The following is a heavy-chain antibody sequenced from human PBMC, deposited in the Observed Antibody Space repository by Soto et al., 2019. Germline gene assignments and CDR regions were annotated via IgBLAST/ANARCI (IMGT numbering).Heavy chain of an antibody. V-gene: IGHV2-5*02. D-gene: IGHD6-13*01. CDR3: AHRQYSISVDAFDI. CDR1: GFSLSTRGVG. Sequence: SGPTLVKPTQTLTLTCTFSGFSLSTRGVGVGWIRQPPGKALEWLALIYWDDDKRYSPSLMTRLTITKDTSKNQVVLTMTTMDPVDTATYYCAHRQYSISVDAFDIWGHGTMVTVSS. J-gene: IGHJ3*02. CDR2: IYWDDDK.